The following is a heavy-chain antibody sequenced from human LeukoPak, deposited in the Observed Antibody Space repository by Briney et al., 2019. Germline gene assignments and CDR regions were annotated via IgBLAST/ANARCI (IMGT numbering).Heavy chain of an antibody. V-gene: IGHV3-48*03. Sequence: PGGSLRLSCAASGFTFSSYEMNWVRQAPGKGLVWVSYISSSGSTIYYADSVKGRFTISRDNAKNSLYLQMNSLRAEDTAVYYCARDSDDGSYYYYGMDVWGQGTTVTVSS. CDR3: ARDSDDGSYYYYGMDV. J-gene: IGHJ6*02. CDR1: GFTFSSYE. CDR2: ISSSGSTI. D-gene: IGHD1-1*01.